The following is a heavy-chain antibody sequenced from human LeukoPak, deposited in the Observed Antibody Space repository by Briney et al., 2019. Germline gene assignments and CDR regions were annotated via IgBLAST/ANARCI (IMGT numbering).Heavy chain of an antibody. CDR1: GGSISSSTDY. D-gene: IGHD3-16*01. V-gene: IGHV4-61*05. CDR3: ATSVWGRHFDY. J-gene: IGHJ4*02. Sequence: ETLSLTCSVSGGSISSSTDYWGWIRQPPGKGLEWIGYIYYDGSTNYKPSLKSRVTISVDTSKNQFSLKLSSVTAADTAVYYCATSVWGRHFDYWGQGTLVTVSS. CDR2: IYYDGST.